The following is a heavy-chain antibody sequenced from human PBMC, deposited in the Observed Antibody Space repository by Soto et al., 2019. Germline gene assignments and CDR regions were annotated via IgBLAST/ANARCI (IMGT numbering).Heavy chain of an antibody. J-gene: IGHJ4*02. D-gene: IGHD1-26*01. CDR1: GGSLRSGGYY. Sequence: LSLPCAFSGGSLRSGGYYWSWIRQHPGKGLEGRGCIYYSGSTYYTPSLKIRVTISVDTSKNPFSLKLSSVTAADTAVYYCARRLEGWDFDYWGQGTLVTVSS. CDR3: ARRLEGWDFDY. CDR2: IYYSGST. V-gene: IGHV4-31*11.